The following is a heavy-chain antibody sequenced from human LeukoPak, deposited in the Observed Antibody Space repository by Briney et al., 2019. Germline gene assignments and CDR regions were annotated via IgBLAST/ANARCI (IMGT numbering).Heavy chain of an antibody. CDR3: ARGYDILTGGLDAFDI. J-gene: IGHJ3*02. D-gene: IGHD3-9*01. CDR1: GYTFTGYY. V-gene: IGHV1-2*02. Sequence: ASVKVSCKSSGYTFTGYYIHWVRQAPGQGLEWMGWINPNSGGTKYAQNFQGRVTMTRDTSITTAYMDLSRLRSDDTAVYYCARGYDILTGGLDAFDIWGQGTMVIVSS. CDR2: INPNSGGT.